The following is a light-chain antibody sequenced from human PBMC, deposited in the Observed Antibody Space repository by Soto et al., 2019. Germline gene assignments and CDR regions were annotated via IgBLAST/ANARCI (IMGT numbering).Light chain of an antibody. CDR1: QSIGLW. CDR3: HQYSVFPWT. J-gene: IGKJ1*01. V-gene: IGKV1-5*01. CDR2: DAS. Sequence: DVQMTQSPSTLSASVGDRVTITCRASQSIGLWLAWYQEKPGKAPKPLVYDASSLQTGVSSRFRGSGSGTEFTLTISNLKPDDFATYSCHQYSVFPWTFGQGTKVEIK.